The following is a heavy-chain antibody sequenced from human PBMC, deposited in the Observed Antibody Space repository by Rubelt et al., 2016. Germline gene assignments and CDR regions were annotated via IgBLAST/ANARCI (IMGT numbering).Heavy chain of an antibody. D-gene: IGHD6-13*01. Sequence: QVQLQQWGAGLLKPSETLSLTCAVYGGSFSGYYWSWIRQPPGKGLEWIGEINHSGSTNYNPSLKSRVTISVDTSKNQFCRKRGTVTASDTAVYDCARGRGGSSSWLGRDYYGMDVWGQGTTVTVSS. CDR3: ARGRGGSSSWLGRDYYGMDV. CDR1: GGSFSGYY. J-gene: IGHJ6*02. CDR2: INHSGST. V-gene: IGHV4-34*01.